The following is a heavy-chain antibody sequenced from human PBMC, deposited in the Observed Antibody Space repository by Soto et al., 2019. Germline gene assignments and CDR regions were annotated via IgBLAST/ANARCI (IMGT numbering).Heavy chain of an antibody. CDR3: ARDVILGSNGIAAPRYYYYGMDV. Sequence: ASVKVSCKASGYTFTSYGISWVRQAPGQGLEWMGWINPNSGGTNYAQKFQGWVTMTRDTSISTAYMELSRLRSDDTAVYYCARDVILGSNGIAAPRYYYYGMDVWXQGTTVTVSS. V-gene: IGHV1-2*04. CDR2: INPNSGGT. J-gene: IGHJ6*02. D-gene: IGHD6-13*01. CDR1: GYTFTSYG.